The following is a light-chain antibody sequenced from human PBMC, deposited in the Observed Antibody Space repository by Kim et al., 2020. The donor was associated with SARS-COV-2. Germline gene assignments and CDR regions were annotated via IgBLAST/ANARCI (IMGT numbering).Light chain of an antibody. CDR3: QLYGSYPMYR. Sequence: DIQMTQSPSTLSASVGDRVTITCRASQSITTWLAWYQQKPGKAPHLLIYDASNLQSGVPSMFSGSGSGTEFTLTISSLQPDDFATYFCQLYGSYPMYRLGQGTKREI. CDR2: DAS. CDR1: QSITTW. J-gene: IGKJ2*03. V-gene: IGKV1-5*01.